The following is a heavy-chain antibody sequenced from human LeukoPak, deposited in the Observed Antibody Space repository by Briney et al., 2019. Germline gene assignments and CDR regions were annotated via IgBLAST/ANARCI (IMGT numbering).Heavy chain of an antibody. CDR1: GFTFNIYA. CDR3: VQEARRDGYKLAPVAEH. CDR2: ISETSRKT. J-gene: IGHJ1*01. V-gene: IGHV3-23*01. Sequence: GGSLRLSCAASGFTFNIYALSWVRQAPGKGLEWVSAISETSRKTYYADSVKGRFTISRDNSKDTLYLQMNGLRDEDTAVYYCVQEARRDGYKLAPVAEHWGQGTLVTVSS. D-gene: IGHD5-24*01.